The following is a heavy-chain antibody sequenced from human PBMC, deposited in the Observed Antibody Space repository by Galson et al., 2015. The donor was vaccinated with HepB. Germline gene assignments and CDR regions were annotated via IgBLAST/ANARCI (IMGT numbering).Heavy chain of an antibody. CDR3: ARETPRYSSGWPNYYHYYYGMDV. Sequence: SVKVSCKASGYTLTSYDINWVRQATGQGLEWMGWMNPNSGNTGYAQKFQGRVTMTRNTSISTAYMELSSLRSEDTAVYYCARETPRYSSGWPNYYHYYYGMDVWGQGTTVTVSS. J-gene: IGHJ6*02. V-gene: IGHV1-8*01. D-gene: IGHD6-19*01. CDR2: MNPNSGNT. CDR1: GYTLTSYD.